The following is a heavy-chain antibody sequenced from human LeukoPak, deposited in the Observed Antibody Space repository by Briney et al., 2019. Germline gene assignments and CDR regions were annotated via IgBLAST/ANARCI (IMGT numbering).Heavy chain of an antibody. CDR2: IIPILGIA. Sequence: PGGSLRLSCAASGFTFSSYAISWVRQAPGQGLEWMGRIIPILGIANYAQKFQGRVTITADKSTSTAYMELSSLRSEDTAVYYCARGTVVPYIWFDPWGQGTLVTVSS. CDR3: ARGTVVPYIWFDP. CDR1: GFTFSSYA. D-gene: IGHD4-23*01. V-gene: IGHV1-69*04. J-gene: IGHJ5*02.